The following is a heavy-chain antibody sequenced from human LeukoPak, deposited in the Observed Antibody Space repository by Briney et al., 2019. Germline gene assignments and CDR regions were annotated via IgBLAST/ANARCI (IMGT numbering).Heavy chain of an antibody. CDR3: AGGYSYGYLKQFDY. CDR2: ISYDGSNK. V-gene: IGHV3-30*04. D-gene: IGHD5-18*01. CDR1: GFTFSSYA. Sequence: PGRSLRLSCAASGFTFSSYAMHWVRQAPGKGLEWVAVISYDGSNKYYADSVKGRFTISRDNSKNTLYLQMNSLRGEDTAVYYCAGGYSYGYLKQFDYWGQGTLVTVSS. J-gene: IGHJ4*02.